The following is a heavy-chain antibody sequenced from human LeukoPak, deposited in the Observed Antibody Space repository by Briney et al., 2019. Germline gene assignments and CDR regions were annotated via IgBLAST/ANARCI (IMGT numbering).Heavy chain of an antibody. Sequence: SVKVSCKASGGTFSSYAISWVRQAPGQGLEWMGGIIPIFGTANYAQKFQGRVTMTEDTSTDTAYMELSSLRSEDTAVYYCATAVAGTGGWFDPWGQGTLVTVSS. J-gene: IGHJ5*02. CDR2: IIPIFGTA. CDR3: ATAVAGTGGWFDP. CDR1: GGTFSSYA. D-gene: IGHD6-19*01. V-gene: IGHV1-69*06.